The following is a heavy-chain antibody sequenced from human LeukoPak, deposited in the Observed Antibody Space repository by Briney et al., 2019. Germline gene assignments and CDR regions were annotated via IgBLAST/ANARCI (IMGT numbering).Heavy chain of an antibody. CDR2: ISSSSSTI. CDR1: GFTFSSYS. D-gene: IGHD3-3*01. J-gene: IGHJ4*02. V-gene: IGHV3-48*02. Sequence: GGSLPLCYAACGFTFSSYSMNWGRPARGKGVEWVSYISSSSSTIYYADSLKGRFTISRDNAKNSLYLQMNSLRDEDTAVYYCGRDGSGYYRNFDYWGQGTLVTVSS. CDR3: GRDGSGYYRNFDY.